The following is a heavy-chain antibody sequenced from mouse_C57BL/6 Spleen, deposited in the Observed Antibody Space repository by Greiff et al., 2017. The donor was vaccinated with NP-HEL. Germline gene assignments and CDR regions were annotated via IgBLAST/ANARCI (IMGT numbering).Heavy chain of an antibody. V-gene: IGHV1-55*01. Sequence: QVQLQQPGAELVKPGASVKMSCKASGYTFPSYWITWVKPRPGQGLEWIGDIYPGSGSTNYNEKFKSKATLTVDTSSSTAYMQLSSLTSEDSAVYYCARQTAQATAWFAYWGQGTLVTVSA. D-gene: IGHD3-2*02. CDR3: ARQTAQATAWFAY. CDR2: IYPGSGST. J-gene: IGHJ3*01. CDR1: GYTFPSYW.